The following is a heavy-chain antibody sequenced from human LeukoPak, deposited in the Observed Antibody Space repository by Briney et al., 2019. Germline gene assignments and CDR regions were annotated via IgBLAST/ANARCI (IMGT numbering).Heavy chain of an antibody. V-gene: IGHV4-4*02. D-gene: IGHD3-22*01. CDR2: IHQSGST. J-gene: IGHJ4*02. Sequence: PSGTLSLTCAVSGGSISSDNWWSWVRHPPGEGLEWVGEIHQSGSTNYNPSLKSRVTITVDKSKSQFSLKLGSVTAADTAVYYCARRNYYDSTGYYNNWGRGTLVTVSS. CDR3: ARRNYYDSTGYYNN. CDR1: GGSISSDNW.